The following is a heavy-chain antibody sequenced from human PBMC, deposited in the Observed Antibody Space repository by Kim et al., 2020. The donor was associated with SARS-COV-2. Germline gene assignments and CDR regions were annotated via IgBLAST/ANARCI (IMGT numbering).Heavy chain of an antibody. J-gene: IGHJ4*02. CDR1: GFIFDDYA. Sequence: GGSLRLSCAASGFIFDDYAVHWVRQAPGKGLEWVSGITWNSGSVGYADSVKGRFTISRDNTKNSLYLQMNSLRAEDTAFYFCTKEGGGDYYFDSWGQGTLLSVSS. CDR3: TKEGGGDYYFDS. D-gene: IGHD2-21*02. CDR2: ITWNSGSV. V-gene: IGHV3-9*01.